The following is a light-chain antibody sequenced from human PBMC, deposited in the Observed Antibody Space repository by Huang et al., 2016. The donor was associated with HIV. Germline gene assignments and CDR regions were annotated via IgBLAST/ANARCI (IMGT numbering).Light chain of an antibody. V-gene: IGKV1-5*03. Sequence: DIQMTQSPSTLSASVGDRVTITCRASQSISSWMSWYQQKPGRAPKLLIYKASTLERGVSSRFSGSGSGTEFTLTISSLQPDDFATYYCQQYNTDWTFGQGTKVEMK. J-gene: IGKJ1*01. CDR1: QSISSW. CDR3: QQYNTDWT. CDR2: KAS.